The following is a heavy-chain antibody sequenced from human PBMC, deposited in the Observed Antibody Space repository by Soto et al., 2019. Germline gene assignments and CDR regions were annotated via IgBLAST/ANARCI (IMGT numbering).Heavy chain of an antibody. CDR1: GGSISSGGYY. J-gene: IGHJ5*02. D-gene: IGHD2-8*01. Sequence: SETLSLTCTVSGGSISSGGYYWSWIRQHPGKGLEWIGYIYYSGSTYYNPSLKSRVTISVDTSKNQFSLKLSSVTAADTAVYYCARESAKGYCTNGVCYTGWFDPWGQGTLVTVSS. CDR3: ARESAKGYCTNGVCYTGWFDP. V-gene: IGHV4-31*03. CDR2: IYYSGST.